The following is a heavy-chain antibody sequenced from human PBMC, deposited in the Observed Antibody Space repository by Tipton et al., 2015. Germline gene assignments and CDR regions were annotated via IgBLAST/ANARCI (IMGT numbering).Heavy chain of an antibody. D-gene: IGHD3-22*01. Sequence: SLRLSCAVSGFTFRDYAMHWVRQAPGKGLEWVSAISATGGDRYYAGSVKGRFTFSRDNYKNTLYLQMNSLRADDTAVYYCAKARMDHYDSSGYHYPLDYWGQGTLVTVSS. CDR2: ISATGGDR. J-gene: IGHJ4*02. CDR1: GFTFRDYA. CDR3: AKARMDHYDSSGYHYPLDY. V-gene: IGHV3-23*01.